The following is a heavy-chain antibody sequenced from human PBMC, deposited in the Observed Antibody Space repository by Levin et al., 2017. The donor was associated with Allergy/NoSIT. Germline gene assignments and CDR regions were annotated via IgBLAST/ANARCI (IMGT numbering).Heavy chain of an antibody. CDR2: IYYSGSI. CDR3: VKEGADANWFDP. J-gene: IGHJ5*02. V-gene: IGHV4-39*07. Sequence: SETLSLTCTVSGGSISTTGYYWAWIRQPPGTGLEWIASIYYSGSIDYNPSLESRVTMSVDRSKNQFSLKLISVTAADTAMYYCVKEGADANWFDPWGQGTLVTVSS. CDR1: GGSISTTGYY.